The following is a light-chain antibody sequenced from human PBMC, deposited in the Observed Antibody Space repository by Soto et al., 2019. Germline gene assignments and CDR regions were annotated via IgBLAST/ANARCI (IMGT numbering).Light chain of an antibody. J-gene: IGKJ1*01. CDR2: GAS. V-gene: IGKV3-15*01. Sequence: EIVMRQSPATLSVSPGETVTLSCRASQSVNSHLAWYQQKPGQASRLLIHGASTRATGTPARFSGSASGTEFTLTISGLQSEDSAVYYCQQYKNWPPWTLGQGTKLDIK. CDR3: QQYKNWPPWT. CDR1: QSVNSH.